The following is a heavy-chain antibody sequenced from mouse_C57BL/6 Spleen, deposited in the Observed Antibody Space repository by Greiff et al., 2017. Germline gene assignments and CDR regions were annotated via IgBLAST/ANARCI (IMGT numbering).Heavy chain of an antibody. CDR2: IDPSDSYT. CDR3: ARVYFGYYFDY. CDR1: GYTFTSYW. D-gene: IGHD2-1*01. Sequence: QVQLQQPGAELVKPGASVKLSCKASGYTFTSYWMQWVKQRPGQGLEWIGEIDPSDSYTNYNQKFKGKATLTVDTASSTAYMQLSSLTSEDSAVYYCARVYFGYYFDYWGQGTTLTVSS. J-gene: IGHJ2*01. V-gene: IGHV1-50*01.